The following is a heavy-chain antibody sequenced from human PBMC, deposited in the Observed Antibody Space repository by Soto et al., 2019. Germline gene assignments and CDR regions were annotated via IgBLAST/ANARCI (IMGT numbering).Heavy chain of an antibody. J-gene: IGHJ5*02. CDR3: AKATIVIVHATIRDGWFDP. V-gene: IGHV3-23*01. CDR2: ISGSGGSK. Sequence: GGSLRLSCAASGFTFSSYAMSWVRQAPGKGLEWVSGISGSGGSKYYADSVKGRFTISRDNSKYTLYLQMNSLRAEDTAVYYCAKATIVIVHATIRDGWFDPWGQGILVTVSP. CDR1: GFTFSSYA. D-gene: IGHD2-2*02.